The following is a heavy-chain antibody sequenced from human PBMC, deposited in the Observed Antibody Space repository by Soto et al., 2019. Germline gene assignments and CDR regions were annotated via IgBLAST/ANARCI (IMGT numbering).Heavy chain of an antibody. Sequence: GASVKVSCKVSGYTLTELSMHWVRQAPGKGLEWMGGFDPEDGETIYAQKFQGRVTMTEDTSTDTAYMELSSLRSEDTAVYYCATKDEVTRRSDPYYYDSSGYCALDYWGQGTLVTVSS. D-gene: IGHD3-22*01. CDR1: GYTLTELS. CDR2: FDPEDGET. CDR3: ATKDEVTRRSDPYYYDSSGYCALDY. V-gene: IGHV1-24*01. J-gene: IGHJ4*02.